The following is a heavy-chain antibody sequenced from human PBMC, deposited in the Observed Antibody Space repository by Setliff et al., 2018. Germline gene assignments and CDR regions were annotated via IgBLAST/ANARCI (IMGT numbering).Heavy chain of an antibody. CDR2: INHSGGT. CDR1: GEPFSGYY. Sequence: SETLSLTCAVQGEPFSGYYWSWIRQPPGKGLESIGDINHSGGTNYNPSLKSRVTVSIGTSKNHFSLKLSSVTAADTAVYYCARGFLRYDSGTYYTYWGQGTLVTVSS. J-gene: IGHJ4*02. D-gene: IGHD3-10*01. V-gene: IGHV4-34*01. CDR3: ARGFLRYDSGTYYTY.